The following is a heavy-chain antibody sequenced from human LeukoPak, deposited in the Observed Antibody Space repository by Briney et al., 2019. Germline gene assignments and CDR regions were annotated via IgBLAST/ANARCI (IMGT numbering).Heavy chain of an antibody. CDR3: ARDHTIAVPGPFDY. CDR1: GFTFSSYS. V-gene: IGHV3-48*01. D-gene: IGHD6-19*01. J-gene: IGHJ4*02. CDR2: ISSSSSTT. Sequence: PGGSLRLSCAASGFTFSSYSMNWVRQAPGKGLEWVSYISSSSSTTYYADSVKGRFTISRDNSKNTLYLQMNSLRAEDTAVYYCARDHTIAVPGPFDYWGQGALVTVSS.